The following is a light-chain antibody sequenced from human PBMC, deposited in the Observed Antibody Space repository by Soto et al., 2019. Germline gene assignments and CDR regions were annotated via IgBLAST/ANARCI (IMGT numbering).Light chain of an antibody. Sequence: EIVLTQSPGTLSLSPGERATLSCRASQSVSSSYLAWYQQKPGQAPRLLIYGASSRATGIPDMFSCSGSGTDFTLTISSLEPEDFAVYYCQQYGSSPYTFGQGTKLEIK. CDR3: QQYGSSPYT. CDR2: GAS. J-gene: IGKJ2*01. CDR1: QSVSSSY. V-gene: IGKV3-20*01.